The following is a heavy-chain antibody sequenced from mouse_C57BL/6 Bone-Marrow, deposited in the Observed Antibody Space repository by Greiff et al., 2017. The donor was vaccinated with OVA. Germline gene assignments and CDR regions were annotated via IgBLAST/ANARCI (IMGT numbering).Heavy chain of an antibody. CDR1: GYTFTSYW. V-gene: IGHV1-50*01. CDR3: ARRYYGSSYGPYFDY. J-gene: IGHJ2*01. Sequence: QVQLQQPGAELVKPGASVKLSCKASGYTFTSYWMQWVKQRPGQGLEWIGEIDPSDSYTNYNQKFKGKATLTVDTSSSTAYMQLSSLTSEDSAVYYCARRYYGSSYGPYFDYWGQGTTLTVSS. CDR2: IDPSDSYT. D-gene: IGHD1-1*01.